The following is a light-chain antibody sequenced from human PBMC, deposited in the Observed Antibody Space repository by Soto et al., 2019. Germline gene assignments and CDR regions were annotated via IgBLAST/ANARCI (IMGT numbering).Light chain of an antibody. J-gene: IGKJ1*01. Sequence: EIVMTQSPVTLSVSPGERATLSCRASQNISRSLAWYQQKPGQGPSLLIYGTSTRAGGVPARFSGSGSGTDFTLTISRLEPEDFAVYYCQQYGSSQWTFGQGTKVDIK. CDR2: GTS. CDR1: QNISRS. V-gene: IGKV3-20*01. CDR3: QQYGSSQWT.